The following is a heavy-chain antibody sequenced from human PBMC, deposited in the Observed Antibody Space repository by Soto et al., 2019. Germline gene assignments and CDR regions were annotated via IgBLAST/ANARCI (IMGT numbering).Heavy chain of an antibody. CDR1: GGSISSYY. CDR2: IYYSGST. J-gene: IGHJ6*02. CDR3: ARDAAPCGGDCYDYGMDV. D-gene: IGHD2-21*02. V-gene: IGHV4-59*01. Sequence: SETLSLTCTVSGGSISSYYWSWIRQPPGKGLEWIGYIYYSGSTNYNPSLKSRFTISVDTSKNQFSLKLSSVTAADTAVYYCARDAAPCGGDCYDYGMDVWGQGTTVTVSS.